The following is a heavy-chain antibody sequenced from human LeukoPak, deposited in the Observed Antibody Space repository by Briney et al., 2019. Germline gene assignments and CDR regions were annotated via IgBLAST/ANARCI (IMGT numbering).Heavy chain of an antibody. Sequence: SETLSLTCTVSGGSLSSSSYYWGWIRQPPGKGREGIRYIDYSGSTNYNRGLKSRVTMSVDTFKNQFSMKLSSVTAADTAVYYCARASSSGWKTAFYYWGQGTLATVSS. CDR1: GGSLSSSSYY. CDR2: IDYSGST. J-gene: IGHJ4*02. CDR3: ARASSSGWKTAFYY. D-gene: IGHD6-19*01. V-gene: IGHV4-61*05.